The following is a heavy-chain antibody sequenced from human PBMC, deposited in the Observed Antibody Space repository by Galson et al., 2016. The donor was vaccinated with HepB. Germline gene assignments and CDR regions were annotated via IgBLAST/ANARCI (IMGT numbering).Heavy chain of an antibody. J-gene: IGHJ4*02. CDR1: GFVFSNFG. V-gene: IGHV3-23*01. Sequence: SLRLSCAASGFVFSNFGLRWVRQAPGEGLEWVASISTRRTTYYSDSVQGRFTISRDNSNNTLYLQMNGLRAEDTAVYYCAKERLVRRIFDHWGQGTLLTVSS. D-gene: IGHD1-1*01. CDR2: ISTRRTT. CDR3: AKERLVRRIFDH.